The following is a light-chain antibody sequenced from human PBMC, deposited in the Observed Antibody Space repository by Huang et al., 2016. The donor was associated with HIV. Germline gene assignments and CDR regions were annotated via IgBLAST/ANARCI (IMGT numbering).Light chain of an antibody. CDR3: HQYNNWLLS. J-gene: IGKJ4*01. CDR1: RSVSTN. CDR2: GSS. V-gene: IGKV3-15*01. Sequence: EIVMTQSPATLSVSPGQRVTLSCRAIRSVSTNLDWYQQRHGQAPRLLIYGSSNRAPGIPARFSGSGSGTDFSLTISSLQSEDFALYYCHQYNNWLLSFGGGTRV.